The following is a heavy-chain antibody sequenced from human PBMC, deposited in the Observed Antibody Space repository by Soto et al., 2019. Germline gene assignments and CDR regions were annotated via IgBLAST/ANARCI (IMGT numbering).Heavy chain of an antibody. CDR2: IHGGGGAT. J-gene: IGHJ2*01. D-gene: IGHD1-1*01. CDR3: AKFEGHPLEYWYLDF. CDR1: GFTFSAYA. V-gene: IGHV3-23*01. Sequence: EVQLLESGGGLVQPGGSLRLSCAASGFTFSAYAMGWVRQAPGKGLEWVSTIHGGGGATDYADSVKGRFTISRDESKKTLYAQMNSLRAEDTAVYYCAKFEGHPLEYWYLDFWGRGTRVTVSS.